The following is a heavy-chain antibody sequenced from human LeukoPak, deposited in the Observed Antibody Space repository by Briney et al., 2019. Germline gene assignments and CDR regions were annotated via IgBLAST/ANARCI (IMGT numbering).Heavy chain of an antibody. CDR3: ARAVAVPYYYYYMDV. CDR2: IYYSGST. J-gene: IGHJ6*03. CDR1: GGSISSYY. D-gene: IGHD6-19*01. V-gene: IGHV4-59*01. Sequence: SETLSLTRTVSGGSISSYYWSWIRQPPGKGLERIGYIYYSGSTNYNPSLKSRVTISVDTSKNQFSLKLSSVTAADTAVYYCARAVAVPYYYYYMDVWGKGTTVTVSS.